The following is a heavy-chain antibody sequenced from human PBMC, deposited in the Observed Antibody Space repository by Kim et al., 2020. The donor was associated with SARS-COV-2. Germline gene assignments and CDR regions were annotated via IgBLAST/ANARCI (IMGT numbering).Heavy chain of an antibody. V-gene: IGHV3-23*01. CDR2: ISGSGGST. J-gene: IGHJ4*02. Sequence: GGSLRLSCAASGFTFSGYDMSWIRQAPGKGLEWVSAISGSGGSTYYADSVKGRFTISRDNSKNTLYLQMNSLRAEDTAVYYCAESPIAWLATGEYYFDCLGQGTLVTVSS. CDR3: AESPIAWLATGEYYFDC. CDR1: GFTFSGYD. D-gene: IGHD3-16*01.